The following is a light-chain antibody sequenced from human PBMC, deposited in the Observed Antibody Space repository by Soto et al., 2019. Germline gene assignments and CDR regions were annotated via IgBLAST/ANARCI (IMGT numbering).Light chain of an antibody. CDR3: MQGTHWPT. J-gene: IGKJ1*01. V-gene: IGKV2-30*01. Sequence: DVVMTQSPLSLPVTLGQPASISCRSSQSLVYSDGNTYLHWFQQRPGQSPRRLFYKVSNRDSGVPDRFSGSGSGTEFTLRISTVEAEDVGVYYCMQGTHWPTFGQGTKVDIK. CDR1: QSLVYSDGNTY. CDR2: KVS.